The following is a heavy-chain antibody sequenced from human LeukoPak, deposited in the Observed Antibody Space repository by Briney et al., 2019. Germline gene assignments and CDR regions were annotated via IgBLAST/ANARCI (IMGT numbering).Heavy chain of an antibody. CDR2: INPNSGGA. Sequence: ASVKVSCKASGYTFTGYYMHWVRQAPGQGLEWMGRINPNSGGANYAQKFQGRVTMTRDTSISTAYMELSRLRSDDTAVYYCARVYYDSSGYYRIDYWGQGTLVTVSS. D-gene: IGHD3-22*01. V-gene: IGHV1-2*06. CDR3: ARVYYDSSGYYRIDY. CDR1: GYTFTGYY. J-gene: IGHJ4*02.